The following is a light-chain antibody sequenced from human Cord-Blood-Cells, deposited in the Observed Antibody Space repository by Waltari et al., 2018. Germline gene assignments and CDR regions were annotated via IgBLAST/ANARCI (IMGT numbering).Light chain of an antibody. CDR3: SSYAGSNNLV. V-gene: IGLV2-8*01. Sequence: QSALTQPPSASGSPGQSVTISCTGTSRAVGGYNYVSWYQQHPGKAPKPMIYEVSKRPSGVPDRFSGSKSGNTASLTVSGLQAEDEADYYCSSYAGSNNLVFGGGTKLTVL. CDR2: EVS. CDR1: SRAVGGYNY. J-gene: IGLJ3*02.